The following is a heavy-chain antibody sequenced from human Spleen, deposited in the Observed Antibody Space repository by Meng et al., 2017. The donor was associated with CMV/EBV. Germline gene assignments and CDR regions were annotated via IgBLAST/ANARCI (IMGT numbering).Heavy chain of an antibody. Sequence: GGSLRLSCAASGFTFSSYWMSWVRQAPGKGLEWVANIKQDGSEKYYVDSVKGRFTISRDNAKNSLYLQVNSLRAEDTAVYYCARFWADFWSGFPIWGQGTLVTVSS. V-gene: IGHV3-7*01. CDR3: ARFWADFWSGFPI. J-gene: IGHJ4*02. CDR1: GFTFSSYW. CDR2: IKQDGSEK. D-gene: IGHD3-3*01.